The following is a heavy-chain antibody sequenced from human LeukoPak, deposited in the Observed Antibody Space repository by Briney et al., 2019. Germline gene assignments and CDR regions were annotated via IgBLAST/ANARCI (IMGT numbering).Heavy chain of an antibody. Sequence: PSETLSLTCAVYGGSFSGYYWSWIRQPPGKGLEWIGETNHSGSTNYNPSLKSRVTISVDTSKNQFSLKLSSVTAADTAVYYCARVPTYGLHDAFDIWGQGTMVTVSS. J-gene: IGHJ3*02. CDR1: GGSFSGYY. V-gene: IGHV4-34*01. CDR3: ARVPTYGLHDAFDI. D-gene: IGHD3-10*01. CDR2: TNHSGST.